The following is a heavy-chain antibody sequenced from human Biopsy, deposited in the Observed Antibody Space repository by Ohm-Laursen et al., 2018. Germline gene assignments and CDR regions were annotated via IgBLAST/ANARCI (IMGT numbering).Heavy chain of an antibody. CDR2: MYYSGST. D-gene: IGHD3-10*01. J-gene: IGHJ4*02. CDR1: GGSLNFYY. CDR3: VRGRSPATY. V-gene: IGHV4-59*01. Sequence: PSQTLSLTCPVSGGSLNFYYWSWIRQPPGKGLEWIGYMYYSGSTKYSPSLKNRVTVSFDTSRNQFSLKLTSMTPADTAVYYCVRGRSPATYWGQGALVIVSS.